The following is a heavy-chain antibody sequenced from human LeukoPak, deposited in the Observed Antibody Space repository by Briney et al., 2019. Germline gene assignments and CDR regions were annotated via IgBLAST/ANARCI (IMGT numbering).Heavy chain of an antibody. CDR2: IYPGDSDT. CDR1: GYSFTSYW. V-gene: IGHV5-51*01. CDR3: ARSFDILTGYYSSFDY. Sequence: GESLKISCKGSGYSFTSYWIGWVRQMPGKGLEWMGIIYPGDSDTRYSPSFQGQVTISADKTISTAYLQWSSLKASDTAMYYCARSFDILTGYYSSFDYWGQGTLVTVSS. J-gene: IGHJ4*02. D-gene: IGHD3-9*01.